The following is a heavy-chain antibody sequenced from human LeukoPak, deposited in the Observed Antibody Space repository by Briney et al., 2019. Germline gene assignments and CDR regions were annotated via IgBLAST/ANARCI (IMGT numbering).Heavy chain of an antibody. D-gene: IGHD4-17*01. Sequence: ASVKVSCKASGYTFTGYYMHWVRQAPGQGLECMGRINPNSGGTNYAQKFQGRVTMTRDTSISTAYMELSRLRSDDTAVYYCAREGSTVNGYDYWGQGTLVTVSS. CDR1: GYTFTGYY. CDR2: INPNSGGT. CDR3: AREGSTVNGYDY. V-gene: IGHV1-2*06. J-gene: IGHJ4*02.